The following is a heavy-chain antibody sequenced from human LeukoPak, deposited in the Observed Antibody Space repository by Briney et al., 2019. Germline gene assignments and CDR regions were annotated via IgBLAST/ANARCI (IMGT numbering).Heavy chain of an antibody. V-gene: IGHV4-34*01. D-gene: IGHD1-26*01. CDR2: INHSGST. Sequence: SETLSLTCAVYGGSFSCYYWSWIRQPPGKGLEWIGEINHSGSTNYNTSLKSRVTISVDTSKNQLSLKLSSVTAADTAVYYCARASGWELRIKGYFDYWGQGTLVTVSS. CDR1: GGSFSCYY. CDR3: ARASGWELRIKGYFDY. J-gene: IGHJ4*02.